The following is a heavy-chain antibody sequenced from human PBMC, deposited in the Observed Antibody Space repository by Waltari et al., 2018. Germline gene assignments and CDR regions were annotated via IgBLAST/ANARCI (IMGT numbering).Heavy chain of an antibody. D-gene: IGHD6-13*01. CDR1: GFTVSSTY. Sequence: EVQLVESGGGLIQPGGSLRLSCAASGFTVSSTYMRRIRQAPGKGLEWVSVIYSGGSTYYADSVKGRFTISRDNSKNTLYLQMNSLRAEDTAVYYCARARGAAAGHFDYWGQGTLVTVSS. V-gene: IGHV3-53*01. CDR2: IYSGGST. CDR3: ARARGAAAGHFDY. J-gene: IGHJ4*02.